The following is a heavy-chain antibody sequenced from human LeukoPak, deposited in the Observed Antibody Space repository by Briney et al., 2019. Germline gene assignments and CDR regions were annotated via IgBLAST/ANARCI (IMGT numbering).Heavy chain of an antibody. Sequence: GGSLRLSCAASGFSLSSYDMNWVRQAPGKGLEWVSSISTSSTFIYYTYSVKGRFTISRDNAKNSLYLQISNLRVEDTAVYYCASGSYRENFDYWGQGILVTVSS. V-gene: IGHV3-21*01. CDR2: ISTSSTFI. CDR1: GFSLSSYD. CDR3: ASGSYRENFDY. J-gene: IGHJ4*02. D-gene: IGHD3-16*02.